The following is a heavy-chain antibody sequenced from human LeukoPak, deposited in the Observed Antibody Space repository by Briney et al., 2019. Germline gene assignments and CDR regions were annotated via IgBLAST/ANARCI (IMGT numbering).Heavy chain of an antibody. D-gene: IGHD3-9*01. CDR1: GFTFSSYA. J-gene: IGHJ6*02. Sequence: QSGGSLRLSCAASGFTFSSYAMHWVRQAPGKGLEWVAVISYDGSNKYYADSVKGRFTISRDNSKNTLYLQMNSLRAEDTAVYYCASAISVGYYYYYGMDVWGQGTTVTVSS. CDR3: ASAISVGYYYYYGMDV. V-gene: IGHV3-30-3*01. CDR2: ISYDGSNK.